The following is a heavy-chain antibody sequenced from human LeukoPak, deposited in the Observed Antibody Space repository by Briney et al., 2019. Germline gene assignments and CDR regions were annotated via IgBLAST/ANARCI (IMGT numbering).Heavy chain of an antibody. J-gene: IGHJ4*02. CDR1: GFTFSSYW. D-gene: IGHD5-12*01. CDR2: INSDGSST. Sequence: GGSLRLSCAASGFTFSSYWMHWVRQAPGKGLVRVPRINSDGSSTSYADSVKGRFTISRDNSKNTLYLQMNSLRAEDTAVYYCARDGGYSGYTPPDYWGQGTLVTVSS. V-gene: IGHV3-74*01. CDR3: ARDGGYSGYTPPDY.